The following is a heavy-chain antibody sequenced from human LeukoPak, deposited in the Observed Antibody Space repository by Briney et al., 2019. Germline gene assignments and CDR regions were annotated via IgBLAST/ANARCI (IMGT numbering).Heavy chain of an antibody. J-gene: IGHJ6*02. Sequence: ASVKVSCKASGYTFTGYYMHWVRQAPGQGLEWMGWINPNSGGKNYSQKFQGRVTMTRDTSISTAYMELSRLRSDDTAVYYCARDRANIVVVVAATPVDYYYGMDVWGQGTTVTVSS. CDR3: ARDRANIVVVVAATPVDYYYGMDV. CDR2: INPNSGGK. D-gene: IGHD2-15*01. CDR1: GYTFTGYY. V-gene: IGHV1-2*02.